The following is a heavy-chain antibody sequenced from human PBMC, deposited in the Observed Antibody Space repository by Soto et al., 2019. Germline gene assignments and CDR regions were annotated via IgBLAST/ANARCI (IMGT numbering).Heavy chain of an antibody. CDR3: ARGGGGSEGFDY. J-gene: IGHJ4*02. CDR1: GGSISSGGYY. CDR2: IYYSGST. Sequence: QVQLQESGPGLVKPSQTLSLTCTVSGGSISSGGYYWSWIRQHPGKGLEWIGYIYYSGSTYYNPSLKSRVTIAVDTSKNQFALKLSSVTAADTAVYYCARGGGGSEGFDYWGQGTLVTVSS. V-gene: IGHV4-31*03. D-gene: IGHD2-15*01.